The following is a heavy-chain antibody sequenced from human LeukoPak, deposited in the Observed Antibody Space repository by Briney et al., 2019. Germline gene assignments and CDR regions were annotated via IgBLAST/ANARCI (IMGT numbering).Heavy chain of an antibody. CDR3: ARDLGQYYDTSDNWFDP. D-gene: IGHD3-22*01. CDR2: ISYDGRNK. V-gene: IGHV3-30*04. Sequence: PGRSLRLSCAASGFTFSPFAMHWVRQPPGKGLEWVSVISYDGRNKYYADSVKGRFTIARDNSKNTLYLQMNSLRAEDTAVYYCARDLGQYYDTSDNWFDPWGQGTLVTVSS. J-gene: IGHJ5*02. CDR1: GFTFSPFA.